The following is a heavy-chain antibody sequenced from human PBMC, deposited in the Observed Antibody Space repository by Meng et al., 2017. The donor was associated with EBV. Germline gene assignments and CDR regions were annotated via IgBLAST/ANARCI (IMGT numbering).Heavy chain of an antibody. CDR1: GGTVRSCS. Sequence: QGQLVQAGGEVRKPGSSASAACKASGGTVRSCSISWVREERGQGLEWMGGIIPIFGTANYAQKFQGRVTITADESTSTAYMELSSVRSEDTAVYYCARAPDNWIDGPYYWGQGTLVTVSS. CDR2: IIPIFGTA. V-gene: IGHV1-69*01. J-gene: IGHJ4*02. CDR3: ARAPDNWIDGPYY. D-gene: IGHD1-20*01.